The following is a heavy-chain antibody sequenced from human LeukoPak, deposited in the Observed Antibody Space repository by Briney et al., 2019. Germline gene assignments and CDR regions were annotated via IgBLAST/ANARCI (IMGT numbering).Heavy chain of an antibody. CDR3: AKDVGYSALPPGRFDS. D-gene: IGHD2-15*01. CDR2: IFSGGTT. Sequence: GGSLRLSCAASGFTVSSNYMSWVRQAPGKGLEWVSVIFSGGTTYYADSVKGRFTISRHNSENALYVQMNSLRAEDTAVYYCAKDVGYSALPPGRFDSWGQGTLVTVSS. CDR1: GFTVSSNY. V-gene: IGHV3-53*01. J-gene: IGHJ5*01.